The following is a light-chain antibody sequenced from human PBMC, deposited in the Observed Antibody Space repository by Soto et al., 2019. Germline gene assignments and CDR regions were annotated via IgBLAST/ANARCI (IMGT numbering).Light chain of an antibody. CDR3: RQADRAPWT. CDR2: ASS. J-gene: IGKJ1*01. CDR1: QAVGSY. V-gene: IGKV1-39*01. Sequence: DIQMTQSPSSLSASVGDRLTITCRASQAVGSYLNWFQQKAGKPPKLLIYASSKFERGVPSRFRGTGSGTDFTLTVSSLQPEDFATYDCRQADRAPWTFGQGTKVEF.